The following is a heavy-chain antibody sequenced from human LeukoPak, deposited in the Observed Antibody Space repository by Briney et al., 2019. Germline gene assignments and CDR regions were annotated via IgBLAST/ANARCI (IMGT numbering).Heavy chain of an antibody. D-gene: IGHD2-15*01. CDR2: IHSGGTT. V-gene: IGHV3-53*01. J-gene: IGHJ4*02. Sequence: GGSLRLSCAASGFTVSSNYMSWVRQAPGKGLEWVSVIHSGGTTYYADSVKGRFTISRDNFKNTLYLQMNSLRAEDTAMYYCARAWTGRYCSGGSCYRLYYFDYWGQGTLVTVSS. CDR1: GFTVSSNY. CDR3: ARAWTGRYCSGGSCYRLYYFDY.